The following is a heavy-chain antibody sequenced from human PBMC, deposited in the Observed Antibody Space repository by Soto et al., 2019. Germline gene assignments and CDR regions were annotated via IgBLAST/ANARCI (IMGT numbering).Heavy chain of an antibody. D-gene: IGHD5-18*01. CDR3: ARRGYSYGLPSHAYYYGMDV. CDR1: GGTFSSYA. J-gene: IGHJ6*02. Sequence: SVKVSCKASGGTFSSYAISWVRQAPGQGLEWMGGIIPIFGTANYAQKFQGRVTITADESTGTAYMELSSLRSEDTAVYYCARRGYSYGLPSHAYYYGMDVWGQGTTVTVSS. CDR2: IIPIFGTA. V-gene: IGHV1-69*13.